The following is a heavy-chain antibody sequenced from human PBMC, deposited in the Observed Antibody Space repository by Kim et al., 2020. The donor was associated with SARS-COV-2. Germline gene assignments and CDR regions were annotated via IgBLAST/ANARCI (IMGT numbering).Heavy chain of an antibody. J-gene: IGHJ6*02. CDR3: AREGVVVPADPYYYYGMDV. Sequence: ASVKVSCKASGYTFTGYYMHWVRQAPGQGLEWMGWINPNSGGTNYAQKFQGWVTMTRDTSISTAYMELSRLRSDDTAVYYCAREGVVVPADPYYYYGMDVWGQGTTVTVSS. CDR2: INPNSGGT. D-gene: IGHD2-2*01. V-gene: IGHV1-2*04. CDR1: GYTFTGYY.